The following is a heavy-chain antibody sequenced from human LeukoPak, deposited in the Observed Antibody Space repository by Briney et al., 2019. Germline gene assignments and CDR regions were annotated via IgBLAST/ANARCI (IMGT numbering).Heavy chain of an antibody. V-gene: IGHV3-20*04. D-gene: IGHD3-10*01. J-gene: IGHJ4*02. CDR3: AKDRGSGTYLGFDY. CDR2: INWNGGST. Sequence: GGSLRLSCATSGFTFDDYGMSWVRQAPGKGLEWVSGINWNGGSTGYAGSVKGRFTISRDNAKNSLYLQMNSLRAEDTALYYCAKDRGSGTYLGFDYWGQGTLVTVSS. CDR1: GFTFDDYG.